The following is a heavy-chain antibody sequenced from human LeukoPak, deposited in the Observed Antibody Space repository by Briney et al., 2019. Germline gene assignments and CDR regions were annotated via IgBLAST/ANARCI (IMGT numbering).Heavy chain of an antibody. D-gene: IGHD4-17*01. CDR1: GFTFSNYW. CDR2: INLDGSTT. V-gene: IGHV3-74*01. J-gene: IGHJ6*03. CDR3: ARDKTVSALRRDYMDV. Sequence: GGSLRLSCVASGFTFSNYWMHWVRQVPGKGLVWVSRINLDGSTTTYADSVKGRFTISRDNAKNTLYLQMNSLRAEDTALYYCARDKTVSALRRDYMDVWGKGTTVTVSS.